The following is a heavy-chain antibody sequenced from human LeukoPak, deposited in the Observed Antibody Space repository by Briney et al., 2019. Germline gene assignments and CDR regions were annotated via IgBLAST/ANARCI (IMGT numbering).Heavy chain of an antibody. Sequence: QPGGSLRLSCAASGFTFSSYAMSWVRQAPGKGLEWVSAISGSGGGTYYADSVKGRFTISRDNSKNTLYLQMNSLRAEDTAVYYCAKADGDYYDSSGSFDYWGQGTLVTVSS. V-gene: IGHV3-23*01. CDR2: ISGSGGGT. CDR3: AKADGDYYDSSGSFDY. J-gene: IGHJ4*02. CDR1: GFTFSSYA. D-gene: IGHD3-22*01.